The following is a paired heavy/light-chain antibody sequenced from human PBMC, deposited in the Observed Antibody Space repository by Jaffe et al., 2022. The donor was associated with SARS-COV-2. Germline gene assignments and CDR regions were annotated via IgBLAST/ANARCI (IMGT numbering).Heavy chain of an antibody. V-gene: IGHV4-39*01. CDR1: GVSISSSNSY. Sequence: QLQLHESGPGLVKPSETLSLTCTISGVSISSSNSYWGWIRQPPGKGLEWIGTIYYRGDTYYNSSLKSRVTISVDTSKNQFSLKLSSVTAADTAVYYCARRMTYSGSWDFDSWGPGTLVTVSS. CDR2: IYYRGDT. CDR3: ARRMTYSGSWDFDS. D-gene: IGHD3-10*01. J-gene: IGHJ4*02.
Light chain of an antibody. CDR2: EVT. Sequence: QSALTQPPSASGSPGQSVTISCTGTSSDVGGYRYVSWYQQHPGKAPKLMIYEVTKRPSGVPDRFSGSKSGNTASLTVSGLQAEDEADYYCTSYAGSNNVVIGGGTKLTVL. CDR1: SSDVGGYRY. J-gene: IGLJ2*01. V-gene: IGLV2-8*01. CDR3: TSYAGSNNVV.